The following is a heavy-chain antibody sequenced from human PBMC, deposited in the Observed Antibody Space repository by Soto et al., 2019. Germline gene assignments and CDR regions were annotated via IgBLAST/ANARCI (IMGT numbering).Heavy chain of an antibody. D-gene: IGHD2-15*01. V-gene: IGHV3-30*03. CDR1: GFTFSNYG. J-gene: IGHJ4*02. CDR3: ATQEDIRKLPYYFDY. Sequence: QVQLVESGGGVVQPGRSLRLSCAASGFTFSNYGMHWVRQAPGKGMEWVAVISYDGNNKYYADSVKGRFTISRDNSKNTLYLQMNSVRAEDTAVYYCATQEDIRKLPYYFDYWGQGTLVTVSS. CDR2: ISYDGNNK.